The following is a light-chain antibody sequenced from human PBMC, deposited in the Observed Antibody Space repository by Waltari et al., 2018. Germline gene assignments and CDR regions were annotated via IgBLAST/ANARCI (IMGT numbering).Light chain of an antibody. Sequence: SSELTQDPAVSVALGQTVRITSQGDSLRRSYASWYQQKPGPAPVLVIYGKNNRPSGIPDRFSGSTSGNTASLTISGAHAEDEADYYCNSRDTSGNHVVFGGGTKLTVL. V-gene: IGLV3-19*01. CDR1: SLRRSY. J-gene: IGLJ2*01. CDR2: GKN. CDR3: NSRDTSGNHVV.